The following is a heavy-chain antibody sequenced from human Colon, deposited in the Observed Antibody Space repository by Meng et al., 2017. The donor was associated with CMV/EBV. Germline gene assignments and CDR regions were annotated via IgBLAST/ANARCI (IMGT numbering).Heavy chain of an antibody. CDR1: GFTFST. J-gene: IGHJ4*02. Sequence: GGSLRLSCKASGFTFSTLQWVRQPRGQRPEWIGWVVLVSGNTHFAPEFRGRATISWDMSASTSHMELSTLRTDDTAVYFCVGGDGPNKYFTFWGQGTLVTVSS. CDR3: VGGDGPNKYFTF. D-gene: IGHD2-21*02. V-gene: IGHV1-58*01. CDR2: VVLVSGNT.